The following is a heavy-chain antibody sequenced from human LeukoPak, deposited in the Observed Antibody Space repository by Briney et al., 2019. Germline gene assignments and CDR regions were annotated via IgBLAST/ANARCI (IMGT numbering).Heavy chain of an antibody. CDR1: GFTFSSYE. J-gene: IGHJ4*02. CDR3: ARETNYFGSGSYFGY. CDR2: ISSSGSTI. Sequence: GGSLRLSCAAPGFTFSSYEMNWVRQAPGKGLEWVSYISSSGSTIYYADSVKGRFTISRDNAKNSLYLQMNRLRAEDTAIYYCARETNYFGSGSYFGYWGQGTLVTVSS. V-gene: IGHV3-48*03. D-gene: IGHD3-10*01.